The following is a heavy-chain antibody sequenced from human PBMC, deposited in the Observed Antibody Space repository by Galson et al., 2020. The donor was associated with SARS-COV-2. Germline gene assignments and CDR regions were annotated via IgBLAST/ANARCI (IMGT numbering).Heavy chain of an antibody. CDR3: AREEINMESFDY. Sequence: TGGSLRLSCVASEFTFSRHWMHWVRQAPGKGLVWVARLDKDGSTKTYADSVKGRFTISRDNAKNTLYLQMNSLRAEDTAVYYCAREEINMESFDYWGQGTLVTVSS. CDR1: EFTFSRHW. D-gene: IGHD1-1*01. J-gene: IGHJ4*02. V-gene: IGHV3-74*01. CDR2: LDKDGSTK.